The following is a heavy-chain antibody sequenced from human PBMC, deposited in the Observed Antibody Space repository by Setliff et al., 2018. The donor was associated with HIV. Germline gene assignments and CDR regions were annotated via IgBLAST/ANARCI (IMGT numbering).Heavy chain of an antibody. J-gene: IGHJ5*02. CDR1: GFSFSSFG. CDR3: AKDRDSSVLYNWFDP. Sequence: GGSLRLSCAASGFSFSSFGMHWVRQAPGKGLEWVALIHYDGSYQYYAESVKGRFTISRDNSKNTLYLQMNSLRAEDTAVYYCAKDRDSSVLYNWFDPWGQGTLVTVSS. CDR2: IHYDGSYQ. V-gene: IGHV3-30*02. D-gene: IGHD6-19*01.